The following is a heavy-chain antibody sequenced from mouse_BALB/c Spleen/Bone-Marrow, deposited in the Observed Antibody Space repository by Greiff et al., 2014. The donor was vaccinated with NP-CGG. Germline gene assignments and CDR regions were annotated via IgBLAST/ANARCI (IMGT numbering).Heavy chain of an antibody. Sequence: EVQLVESGGGLVQPGGSRKLSCAASGFTFSDYGMAWVRQAPGKGPEWVAFISNLAYSIYYADTVTGRFTISRENAKNTLYLEMSSLRSEDTAMYYCARDIDGYDDYAMDYWGPGTSVTVSS. J-gene: IGHJ4*01. CDR2: ISNLAYSI. V-gene: IGHV5-15*02. CDR3: ARDIDGYDDYAMDY. D-gene: IGHD2-2*01. CDR1: GFTFSDYG.